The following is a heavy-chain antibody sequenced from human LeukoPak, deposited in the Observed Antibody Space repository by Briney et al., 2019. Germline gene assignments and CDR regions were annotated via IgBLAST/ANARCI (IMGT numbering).Heavy chain of an antibody. V-gene: IGHV1-69*05. CDR2: IIPIFGTA. Sequence: GASVKVSCKASGGTFSSYAISWVRQAPGQGLEWMGGIIPIFGTANYAQKFQGRVTMTTDTSASTAYMELSSLRSEDTAVYYCARLSSHYGDYKVDPWGQGTLVTVSS. D-gene: IGHD4-17*01. CDR1: GGTFSSYA. J-gene: IGHJ5*02. CDR3: ARLSSHYGDYKVDP.